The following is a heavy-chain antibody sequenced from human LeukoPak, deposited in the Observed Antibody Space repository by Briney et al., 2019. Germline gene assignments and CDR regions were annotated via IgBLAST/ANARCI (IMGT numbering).Heavy chain of an antibody. CDR1: GFTFSSYS. D-gene: IGHD3-22*01. V-gene: IGHV3-21*01. J-gene: IGHJ4*02. CDR2: ISSSSSYI. Sequence: PGGSLRLSCAASGFTFSSYSMNWVRQAPGKGLEWVSSISSSSSYIYYADSVKGRFTISRDNAKNSLYLQMNSLRAEDTAVYYCARDLRDSSGYYPFYFDYWGQGTLVTVSS. CDR3: ARDLRDSSGYYPFYFDY.